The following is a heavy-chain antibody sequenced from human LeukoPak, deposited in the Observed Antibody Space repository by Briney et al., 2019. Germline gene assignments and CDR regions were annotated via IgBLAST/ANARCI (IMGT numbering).Heavy chain of an antibody. V-gene: IGHV3-33*06. D-gene: IGHD3-9*01. CDR3: AKEYEIFVGAFDI. CDR2: LWKDGSNN. Sequence: GGSLRLSCVASGFTFRNYGMQWGRQAPGRGLEWLAVLWKDGSNNFCADSVKVRFSFSRDNSKDTLYLQMNSLRAEDTAVYYCAKEYEIFVGAFDIWGQGTMVTASS. J-gene: IGHJ3*02. CDR1: GFTFRNYG.